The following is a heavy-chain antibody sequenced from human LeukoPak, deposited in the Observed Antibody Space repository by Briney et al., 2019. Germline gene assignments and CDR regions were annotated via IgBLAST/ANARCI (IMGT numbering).Heavy chain of an antibody. D-gene: IGHD6-19*01. CDR1: GFTFDDYA. Sequence: GGSRRLSCAASGFTFDDYAMHWVRQAPGKGLEWVSGISWNSGSIGYADSVKGRFTISRDNAKNSLYLQMNSLRAEDTALYYCAKGTGYSSGWYRYWGQGTLVTVSS. CDR3: AKGTGYSSGWYRY. CDR2: ISWNSGSI. J-gene: IGHJ4*02. V-gene: IGHV3-9*01.